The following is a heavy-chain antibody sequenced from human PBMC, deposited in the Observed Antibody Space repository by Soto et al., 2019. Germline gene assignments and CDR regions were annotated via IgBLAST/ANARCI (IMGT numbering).Heavy chain of an antibody. CDR3: AKDRTWVGYYYGMDV. CDR1: GFTFSSYA. V-gene: IGHV3-23*01. D-gene: IGHD1-1*01. Sequence: RLSCAASGFTFSSYAMSWVRQAPGKGLEWVSAISGSGGSTYYADSVKGRFTISRDNSKNTLYLQMNSLRAEDTAVYYCAKDRTWVGYYYGMDVWGQGTTVTVSS. J-gene: IGHJ6*02. CDR2: ISGSGGST.